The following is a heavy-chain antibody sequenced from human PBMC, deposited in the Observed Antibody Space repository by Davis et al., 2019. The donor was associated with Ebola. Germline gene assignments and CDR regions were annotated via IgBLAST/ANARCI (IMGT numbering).Heavy chain of an antibody. Sequence: ASVQVSCKASGYTFTSYGISWVRQAPGQGLEWMGWISAYNGNTNYAQKLQGRVTMTTDTSTSTAYMELRSLRSDDTAVYYCARDRWGSSWTSNFDYWGQGTLVTVSS. CDR3: ARDRWGSSWTSNFDY. D-gene: IGHD6-13*01. V-gene: IGHV1-18*01. J-gene: IGHJ4*02. CDR1: GYTFTSYG. CDR2: ISAYNGNT.